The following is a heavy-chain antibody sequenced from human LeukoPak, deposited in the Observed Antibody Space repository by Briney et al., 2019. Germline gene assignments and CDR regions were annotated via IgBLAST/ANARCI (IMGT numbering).Heavy chain of an antibody. V-gene: IGHV3-23*01. Sequence: GGSLRLSCAVSGFTFSSHALCWGRNPPGKGMERVSAMYGCGGSIYYADSVKCRFTICRDNSENALYLQMISLSGEDAAVYYCAKDARDCISARCSLGAFDIWGQGTMVTVSS. J-gene: IGHJ3*02. D-gene: IGHD2-2*01. CDR2: MYGCGGSI. CDR1: GFTFSSHA. CDR3: AKDARDCISARCSLGAFDI.